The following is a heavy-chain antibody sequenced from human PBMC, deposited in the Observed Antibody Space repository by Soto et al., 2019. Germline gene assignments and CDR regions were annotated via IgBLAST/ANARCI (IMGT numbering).Heavy chain of an antibody. V-gene: IGHV3-23*01. J-gene: IGHJ6*02. Sequence: EAQLLESGGGLVQPGGSLRLSCAASGFPFSNYAMSWVRQAPGEGLEWVATIDDTGAGTYYADSMKGRFTISRDNSKNTLYLQMSSLRANDTAVYHCAKQAPYIVLEATKSPGMDVWGQGTTVTVSS. CDR1: GFPFSNYA. CDR3: AKQAPYIVLEATKSPGMDV. CDR2: IDDTGAGT. D-gene: IGHD2-8*02.